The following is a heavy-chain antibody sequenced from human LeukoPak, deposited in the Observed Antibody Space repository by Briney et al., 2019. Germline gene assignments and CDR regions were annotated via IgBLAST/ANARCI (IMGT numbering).Heavy chain of an antibody. CDR2: IIPIFGTA. D-gene: IGHD3-10*01. CDR3: ARADDDYYGSGSYYNVNFDY. Sequence: AASVKVSCKSSGHTFTSYGISWVRQAPGQGLEWMGGIIPIFGTANYAQKFQGRVTITADESTSTAYMELSSLRSEDTAVYYCARADDDYYGSGSYYNVNFDYWGQGTLVTVSS. J-gene: IGHJ4*02. V-gene: IGHV1-69*13. CDR1: GHTFTSYG.